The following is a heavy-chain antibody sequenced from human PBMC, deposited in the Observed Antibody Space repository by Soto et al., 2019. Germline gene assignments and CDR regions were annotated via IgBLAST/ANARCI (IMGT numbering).Heavy chain of an antibody. D-gene: IGHD6-13*01. CDR1: GGSISSGGYY. J-gene: IGHJ5*02. CDR3: ARAKKGIAAAENWFDP. Sequence: PSETLSLTCTVSGGSISSGGYYWSWIRQHPGKGLEWIGYIYYSGSTYYNPSLKSRVTISVDTSKNQFSLKLSSVTAADTAVYYCARAKKGIAAAENWFDPWGQGTLGTVS. CDR2: IYYSGST. V-gene: IGHV4-31*03.